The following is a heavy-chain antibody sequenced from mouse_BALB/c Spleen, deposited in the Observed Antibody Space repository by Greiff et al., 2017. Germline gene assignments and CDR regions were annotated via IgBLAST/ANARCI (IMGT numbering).Heavy chain of an antibody. Sequence: EVKLMESGGGLVKPGGSLKLSCAASGFTFSSYTMSWVRQTPGKRLEWVATISSGGSYTYYPDRVTGRFTISRDNAKNTLYLQMSSMKSEDTAMYYCARDEEYYYGSSYVYFDYWGQGTTLTVSS. CDR2: ISSGGSYT. CDR3: ARDEEYYYGSSYVYFDY. D-gene: IGHD1-1*01. V-gene: IGHV5-6-4*01. CDR1: GFTFSSYT. J-gene: IGHJ2*01.